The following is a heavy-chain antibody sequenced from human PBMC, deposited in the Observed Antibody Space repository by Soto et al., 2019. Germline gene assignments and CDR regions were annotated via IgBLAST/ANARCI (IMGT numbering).Heavy chain of an antibody. CDR1: GLSFSGYY. CDR2: INHSGST. Sequence: SETLSLTCAFYGLSFSGYYWSWIRQPPGKGLEWIGEINHSGSTNDNPSLKSRVTISVDTSKNQFSLKLSSVTAADTAVYYCARDVDIVATPLYNWFDPWGQGTLVTVSS. CDR3: ARDVDIVATPLYNWFDP. D-gene: IGHD5-12*01. V-gene: IGHV4-34*01. J-gene: IGHJ5*02.